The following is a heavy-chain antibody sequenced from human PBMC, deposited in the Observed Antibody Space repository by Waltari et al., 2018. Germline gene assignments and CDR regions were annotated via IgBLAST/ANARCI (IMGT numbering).Heavy chain of an antibody. CDR3: ARDSGYSGYNSYSFDY. CDR1: GFTFSSYW. V-gene: IGHV3-7*01. D-gene: IGHD5-12*01. CDR2: IKQDGSVK. Sequence: EVQLVESGGGLVQPGGSLRLSCAASGFTFSSYWMTWVRQAPGEGREWVANIKQDGSVKYYVDAVRGRFTISRDNAKNSLYLQMNILRAEDTAVYYCARDSGYSGYNSYSFDYWGQGTLVTVSS. J-gene: IGHJ4*02.